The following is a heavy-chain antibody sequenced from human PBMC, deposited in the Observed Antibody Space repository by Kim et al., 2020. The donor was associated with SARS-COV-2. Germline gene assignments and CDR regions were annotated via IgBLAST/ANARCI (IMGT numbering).Heavy chain of an antibody. CDR3: TASIVGATGDY. J-gene: IGHJ4*02. V-gene: IGHV3-15*01. CDR2: IKSKTDGGTT. D-gene: IGHD1-26*01. Sequence: GGSLRLPCAASGFTFSNAWMSWVHQAPGKGLEWVGRIKSKTDGGTTDYAAPVKGRFTISRDDSKNTLYLQMNSLKTEDTAVYYCTASIVGATGDYWGQGTLVTVSS. CDR1: GFTFSNAW.